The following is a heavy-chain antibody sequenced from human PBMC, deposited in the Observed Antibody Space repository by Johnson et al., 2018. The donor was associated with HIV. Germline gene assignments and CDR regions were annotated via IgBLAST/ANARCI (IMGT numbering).Heavy chain of an antibody. V-gene: IGHV3-30-3*01. CDR2: ISYDGSNK. J-gene: IGHJ3*02. CDR3: AGEFNVAAAGLGVAFDI. D-gene: IGHD6-13*01. CDR1: GFTFSSYA. Sequence: QVQLVESGGGVVQPGRSLRLSCAASGFTFSSYAMHWVRQAPGKGLEWVAVISYDGSNKYYADSVKGRFTISRENSKKTLYLQMNSLRDEDKAVYYCAGEFNVAAAGLGVAFDIWGQGTMVTVSS.